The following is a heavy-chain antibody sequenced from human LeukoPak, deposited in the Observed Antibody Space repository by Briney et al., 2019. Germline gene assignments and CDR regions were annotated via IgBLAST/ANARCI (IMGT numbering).Heavy chain of an antibody. V-gene: IGHV3-30-3*01. CDR3: GRQIYVFWSVSDVFDF. D-gene: IGHD3-3*01. CDR2: ISYDGSNK. Sequence: GGSLRLSCAASGFTFSSYAMHWVRQAPGKGLEWVAVISYDGSNKYYADSVKGRFTISRDNSKNTLYLQMNSLRAEDTAVYYCGRQIYVFWSVSDVFDFGGQGKRVTV. CDR1: GFTFSSYA. J-gene: IGHJ3*01.